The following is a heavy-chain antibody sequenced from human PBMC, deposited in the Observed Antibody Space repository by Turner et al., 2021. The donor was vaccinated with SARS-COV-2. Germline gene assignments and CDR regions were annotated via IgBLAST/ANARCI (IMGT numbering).Heavy chain of an antibody. V-gene: IGHV3-48*03. J-gene: IGHJ5*02. CDR3: ARCYLSTFGWFDP. CDR2: ISSGDAGT. Sequence: EVQLVASGGGFIQSGGSLRLSCPASAFTFSNNVMNWVRQAPGKGLEWLGSISSGDAGTHYADSVKGRFTISRDNAENSLFLEMNSLRVEDTGVYFCARCYLSTFGWFDPWGRGTLVTVSS. D-gene: IGHD3-16*01. CDR1: AFTFSNNV.